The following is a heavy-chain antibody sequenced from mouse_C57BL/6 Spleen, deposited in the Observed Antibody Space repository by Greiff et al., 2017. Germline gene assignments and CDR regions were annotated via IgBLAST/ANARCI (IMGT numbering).Heavy chain of an antibody. V-gene: IGHV1-26*01. CDR2: INPNNGGT. Sequence: VQLQQSGPELVKPGASVKISCKASGYTFTDYYMNWVKQSHGKSLEWIGDINPNNGGTSYNQKFKGKATLTVDKSSSTAYMELRSLTSEDSAVYYCARKDYYGSPWFAYWGQGTLVTVSA. J-gene: IGHJ3*01. CDR1: GYTFTDYY. CDR3: ARKDYYGSPWFAY. D-gene: IGHD1-1*01.